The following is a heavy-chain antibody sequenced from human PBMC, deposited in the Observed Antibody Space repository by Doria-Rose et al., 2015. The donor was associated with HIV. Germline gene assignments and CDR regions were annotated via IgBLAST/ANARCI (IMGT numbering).Heavy chain of an antibody. CDR3: ARGTFYDSSGYYPYFDY. V-gene: IGHV4-59*01. CDR2: IYYSVST. D-gene: IGHD3-22*01. Sequence: QVQLQESGPGLVKPSETLSLTCSVSGDCTSTYYWNWSRQPPGEGLAWDRHIYYSVSTNYHPSLKSRVTISVDTSKNQFSLKLSSVTAADTAVYYCARGTFYDSSGYYPYFDYWGQGTLVTVSS. CDR1: GDCTSTYY. J-gene: IGHJ4*02.